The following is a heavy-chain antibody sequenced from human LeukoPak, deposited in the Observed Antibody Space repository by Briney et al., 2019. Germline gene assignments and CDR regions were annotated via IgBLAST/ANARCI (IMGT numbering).Heavy chain of an antibody. CDR3: ARNRSVTTTPGFDH. J-gene: IGHJ4*02. CDR1: GYSLRSGDY. V-gene: IGHV4-38-2*01. D-gene: IGHD4-17*01. CDR2: IYHSGST. Sequence: SETLSLTCAVSGYSLRSGDYWGWIRPSPGKGLEWIGSIYHSGSTHYNPSLKSRVTISVDTSKNQFSLMLSSVTAADTAVYYCARNRSVTTTPGFDHWGQGTLVTVSS.